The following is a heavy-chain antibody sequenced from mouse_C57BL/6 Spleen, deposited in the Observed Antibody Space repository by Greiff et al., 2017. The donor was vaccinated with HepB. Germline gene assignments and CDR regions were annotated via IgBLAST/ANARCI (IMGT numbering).Heavy chain of an antibody. Sequence: VQGVESGPELVKPGASVKISCKASGYAFSSSWMNWVKQRPGKGLEWIGRIYPGDGDTNYNGKFKGKATLTADKSSSTAYMQLSSLTSEDSAVYFCARPSTGTGWYFDVWGTGTTVTVSS. CDR2: IYPGDGDT. CDR3: ARPSTGTGWYFDV. CDR1: GYAFSSSW. D-gene: IGHD4-1*02. J-gene: IGHJ1*03. V-gene: IGHV1-82*01.